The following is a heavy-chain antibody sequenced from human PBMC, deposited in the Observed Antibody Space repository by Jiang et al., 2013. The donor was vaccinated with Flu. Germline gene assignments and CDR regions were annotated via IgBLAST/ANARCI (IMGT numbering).Heavy chain of an antibody. J-gene: IGHJ4*02. CDR2: INPYGDGT. Sequence: GAEVKKPGASVKVSCEASGFTFSSYYMVWVRQAPGQGLEWMGIINPYGDGTTYAQKFQGRVTMTRDTSTSTVYMEISSLRSEDTAMYHCARDSSRDYYGSGTYDFWGQGTLVTV. D-gene: IGHD3-10*01. CDR3: ARDSSRDYYGSGTYDF. V-gene: IGHV1-46*01. CDR1: GFTFSSYY.